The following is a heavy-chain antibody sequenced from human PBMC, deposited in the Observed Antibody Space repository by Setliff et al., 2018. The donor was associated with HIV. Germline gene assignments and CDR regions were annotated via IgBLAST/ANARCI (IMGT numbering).Heavy chain of an antibody. CDR3: AGPRGDEAFDI. Sequence: PRASVKVSCKASGGTSNTYAINWVRQAPGQGLEWMGQVITILDITSYAQKFQGRVTITADESTNTMYMELSSLRSDDTAVYYCAGPRGDEAFDIWGQGTMVTVSS. CDR1: GGTSNTYA. V-gene: IGHV1-69*10. CDR2: VITILDIT. J-gene: IGHJ3*02. D-gene: IGHD3-10*01.